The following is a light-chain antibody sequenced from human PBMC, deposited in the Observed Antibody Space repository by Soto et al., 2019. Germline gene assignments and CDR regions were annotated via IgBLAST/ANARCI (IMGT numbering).Light chain of an antibody. CDR1: SSDVGGYNY. V-gene: IGLV2-14*01. Sequence: QSALTQPASVSGSPGQSITISCTGTSSDVGGYNYVSWYQQHPGKAPKLMIFEVINRPSGVSNRFSGSKSDNTASLTISGLQAEDEADYYCSSYTGSSINTVVFGGGTKVTVL. CDR3: SSYTGSSINTVV. CDR2: EVI. J-gene: IGLJ2*01.